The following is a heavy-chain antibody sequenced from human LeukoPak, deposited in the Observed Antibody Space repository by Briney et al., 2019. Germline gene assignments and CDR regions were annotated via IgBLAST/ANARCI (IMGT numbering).Heavy chain of an antibody. Sequence: PSETLSLTCTVSGGSISSYYWSWIRQPPGKGLEWIGRIYTSGSTNYNPSLKSRVAMSVDTSKNQFSLKLSSVTAADTAVYYCARLGADSSSIAARLVDYWGQGTLVTVSS. V-gene: IGHV4-4*07. D-gene: IGHD6-6*01. J-gene: IGHJ4*02. CDR1: GGSISSYY. CDR2: IYTSGST. CDR3: ARLGADSSSIAARLVDY.